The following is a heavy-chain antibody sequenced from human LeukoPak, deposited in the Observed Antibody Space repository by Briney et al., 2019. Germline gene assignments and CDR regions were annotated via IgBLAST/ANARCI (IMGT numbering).Heavy chain of an antibody. J-gene: IGHJ3*02. CDR1: GFTFSSYA. V-gene: IGHV3-30*04. D-gene: IGHD3-22*01. CDR3: AKDYPWHPYYYDSSGYYDAFDI. CDR2: ISYDGSNK. Sequence: PGGSLRLSCAASGFTFSSYAMHWVRQAPGKGLEWVAVISYDGSNKYYADSVKGRFTISRDNSKNTLYLQMNSLRAEDTAVYYCAKDYPWHPYYYDSSGYYDAFDIWGQGTMVTVSS.